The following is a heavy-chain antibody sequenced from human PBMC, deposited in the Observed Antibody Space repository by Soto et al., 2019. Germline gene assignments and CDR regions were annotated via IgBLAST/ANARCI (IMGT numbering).Heavy chain of an antibody. J-gene: IGHJ4*02. CDR2: IYYSGST. CDR1: GGSISSYY. CDR3: ARVTYGSGSHHFDY. V-gene: IGHV4-59*01. D-gene: IGHD3-10*01. Sequence: SETLSLTCTVSGGSISSYYWSWIRQPPGKGLEWIGYIYYSGSTNYNPSLKSRVIISVDTSKTQFSLKLSSVPVADTAVYYCARVTYGSGSHHFDYWGQGTLVTVSS.